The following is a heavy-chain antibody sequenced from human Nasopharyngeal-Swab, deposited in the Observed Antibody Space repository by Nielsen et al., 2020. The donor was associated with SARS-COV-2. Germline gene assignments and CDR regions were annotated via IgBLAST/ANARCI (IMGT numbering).Heavy chain of an antibody. D-gene: IGHD4-23*01. J-gene: IGHJ3*02. V-gene: IGHV5-51*01. Sequence: ESLKISCKGSGYRFTSYWIGWVRQMPGKGLEWMGIIYPGDSDTRYSPSFQGQVTISADKSISTAYLQWSSLKASDTAMYYCARQTIYGGNSHDAFDIWGQGTMVTVSS. CDR1: GYRFTSYW. CDR2: IYPGDSDT. CDR3: ARQTIYGGNSHDAFDI.